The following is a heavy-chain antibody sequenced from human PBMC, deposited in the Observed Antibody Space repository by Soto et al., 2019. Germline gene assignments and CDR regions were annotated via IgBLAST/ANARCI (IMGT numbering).Heavy chain of an antibody. V-gene: IGHV3-23*01. D-gene: IGHD3-22*01. CDR3: AKDGGYAYYDSSGYYFAY. Sequence: GGSLSLSCAASAFALGSYAMSWVRHPPGKGLEWVSAISGSGGSTYYADSVKGRFTISRDNSKNTLYLQMNSLRAEDTAVYYCAKDGGYAYYDSSGYYFAYWGQGTLVTVSS. J-gene: IGHJ4*02. CDR1: AFALGSYA. CDR2: ISGSGGST.